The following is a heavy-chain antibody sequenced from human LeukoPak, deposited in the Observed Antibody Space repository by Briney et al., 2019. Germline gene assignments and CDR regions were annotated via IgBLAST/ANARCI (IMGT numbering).Heavy chain of an antibody. CDR2: ISADGIDK. J-gene: IGHJ4*02. CDR1: GFPFSNYG. Sequence: GGSLRLSCAASGFPFSNYGMHWVRQAPGRGLEWVAVISADGIDKYYADSVKGRFTISRDNSKNTLYLQMSSLRPEDTAVYYCAKDKGREGDYWGQGNLVTVSS. V-gene: IGHV3-30*18. CDR3: AKDKGREGDY.